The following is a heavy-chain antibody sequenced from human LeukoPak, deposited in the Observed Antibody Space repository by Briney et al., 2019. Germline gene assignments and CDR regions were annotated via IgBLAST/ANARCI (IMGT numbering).Heavy chain of an antibody. CDR3: ARALSSSWEFDY. CDR1: GFTFSNYA. D-gene: IGHD6-13*01. CDR2: ISYDGSNK. V-gene: IGHV3-30-3*01. Sequence: GGSLRLSCAASGFTFSNYAMHWVRQAPGKGLEWVAVISYDGSNKYYADSVKGRFTISRDNSKNTLYLQMNSLRAEDTAVYYCARALSSSWEFDYWGQGTLVTVSS. J-gene: IGHJ4*02.